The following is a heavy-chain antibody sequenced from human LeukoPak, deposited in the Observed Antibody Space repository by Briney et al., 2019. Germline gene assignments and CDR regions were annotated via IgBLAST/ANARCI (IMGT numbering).Heavy chain of an antibody. D-gene: IGHD5-24*01. CDR1: GYTFTGYY. J-gene: IGHJ4*02. CDR3: ARWGRDGYNRQSFDS. CDR2: INPNSGGT. V-gene: IGHV1-2*02. Sequence: ASVTVSCKASGYTFTGYYMRWVRQAPGQGLEWMGWINPNSGGTNYTQKFHGRATMTRDTSISTAYMELSRLRSDDTAVYYCARWGRDGYNRQSFDSWGQGTLVTVSS.